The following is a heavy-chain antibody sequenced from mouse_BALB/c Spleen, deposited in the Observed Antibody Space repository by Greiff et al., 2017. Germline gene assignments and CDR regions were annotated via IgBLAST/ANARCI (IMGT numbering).Heavy chain of an antibody. D-gene: IGHD2-14*01. CDR3: ARRTRVRQYYFDY. J-gene: IGHJ2*01. CDR1: GFSLSTSGMG. V-gene: IGHV8-12*01. Sequence: QVTLKVSGPGILQPSQTLSLTCSFSGFSLSTSGMGVSWIRQPSGKGLEWLAHIYWDDDKRYNPSLKSRLTISKDTSRNQVFLKITSVDTADTATYYCARRTRVRQYYFDYWGQGTTLTVSS. CDR2: IYWDDDK.